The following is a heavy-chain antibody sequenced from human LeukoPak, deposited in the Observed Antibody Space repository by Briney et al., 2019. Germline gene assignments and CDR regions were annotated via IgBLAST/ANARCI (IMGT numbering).Heavy chain of an antibody. D-gene: IGHD3-9*01. CDR3: ARGGVLRYFDWLLTSGGYYYYMDV. Sequence: GASVKVSCKASGYTFTSYDINWVRQATGQGLEWMGWMNPNSGNTGYAQEFQGRVTMTRNTSISTAYMELSSLRSEDTAVYYCARGGVLRYFDWLLTSGGYYYYMDVWGKGTTVTVSS. V-gene: IGHV1-8*01. CDR2: MNPNSGNT. J-gene: IGHJ6*03. CDR1: GYTFTSYD.